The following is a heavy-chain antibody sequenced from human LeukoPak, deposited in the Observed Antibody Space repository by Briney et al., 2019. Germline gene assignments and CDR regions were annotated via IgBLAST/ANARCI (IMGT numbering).Heavy chain of an antibody. CDR1: GFTFSSYS. CDR2: ISSSGSTI. J-gene: IGHJ6*03. CDR3: ARDRSSLAPYYYYMDV. D-gene: IGHD2-15*01. V-gene: IGHV3-48*04. Sequence: GGSLRLSCAGSGFTFSSYSINWVRQAPGKRLDWVSYISSSGSTIYYAESVKGRFTVSRDYAKNSVYLQMNSLRAEDTAVYYCARDRSSLAPYYYYMDVWGKGTAVTVSS.